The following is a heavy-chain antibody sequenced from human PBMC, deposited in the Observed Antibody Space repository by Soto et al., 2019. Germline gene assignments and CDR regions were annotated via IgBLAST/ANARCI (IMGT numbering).Heavy chain of an antibody. CDR2: IGAXXXDX. V-gene: IGHV1-18*01. CDR1: GYTFSTYG. Sequence: QVQLVQSGPEVKKPGASVKVSCKASGYTFSTYGXXXXXQAPGQGLEWVGWIGAXXXDXXXXQKFQGRVTMTTDTXXXXXXXXXXXXXXXXXXXXXXXXXXXGAEGFDPWGQGTLVTVSS. J-gene: IGHJ5*02. CDR3: XXXXXGAEGFDP. D-gene: IGHD3-9*01.